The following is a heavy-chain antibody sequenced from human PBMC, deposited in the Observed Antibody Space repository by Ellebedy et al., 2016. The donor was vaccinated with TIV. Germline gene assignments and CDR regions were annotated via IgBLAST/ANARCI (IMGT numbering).Heavy chain of an antibody. V-gene: IGHV1-3*01. CDR2: INAGNGFT. J-gene: IGHJ6*02. CDR3: ARGFGMVRGVTGMDV. CDR1: GYTFTTYA. Sequence: ASVKVSXXASGYTFTTYAIHWVRQAPGQGLEWMGWINAGNGFTKSSQNFRDRVRITRETSASTAYMELSSLRSEDTAVYYCARGFGMVRGVTGMDVWGQGTTVTVSS. D-gene: IGHD3-10*01.